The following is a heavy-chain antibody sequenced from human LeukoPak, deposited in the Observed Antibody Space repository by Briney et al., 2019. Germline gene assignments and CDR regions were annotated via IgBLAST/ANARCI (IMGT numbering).Heavy chain of an antibody. Sequence: PGGSLRLSCAASGFTFSNYWMSWVRQAPGKGLEWVANIKQDGSDANYVDAVKGRFSISRDNGKRTLYLQMNSLRAEDTALYYCVRDLPHTLTGYSDEALDVWGQGTVVTGS. CDR3: VRDLPHTLTGYSDEALDV. CDR1: GFTFSNYW. J-gene: IGHJ3*01. CDR2: IKQDGSDA. V-gene: IGHV3-7*03. D-gene: IGHD3-9*01.